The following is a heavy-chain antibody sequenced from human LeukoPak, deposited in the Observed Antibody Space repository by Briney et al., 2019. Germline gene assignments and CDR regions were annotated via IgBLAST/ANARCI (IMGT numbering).Heavy chain of an antibody. CDR2: IKQDGSEK. D-gene: IGHD6-6*01. J-gene: IGHJ4*02. CDR3: ARGGHPARPFDLPSY. CDR1: GFTFSSYW. Sequence: GGSLRLSCAASGFTFSSYWMSWVRQAPGKGLEWVANIKQDGSEKYYVDSVKGRFTISRDNAKNSLYLQMNSLRAEDTAVYYCARGGHPARPFDLPSYWGQGTLVTVSS. V-gene: IGHV3-7*01.